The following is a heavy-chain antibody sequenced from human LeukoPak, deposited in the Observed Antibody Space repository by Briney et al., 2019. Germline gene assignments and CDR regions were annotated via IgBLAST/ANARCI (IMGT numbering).Heavy chain of an antibody. CDR1: GFTFSSYA. CDR3: AELGYCSSTSCYNLGLDY. D-gene: IGHD2-2*02. Sequence: WGSLRLSCAASGFTFSSYALSWIRQAPGKGLEWVSAISGSGGSTYYADSVKGRFTISRDNSKNTLYLQMNSLRAEDTAVYYCAELGYCSSTSCYNLGLDYWGQGTLVTVSS. CDR2: ISGSGGST. V-gene: IGHV3-23*01. J-gene: IGHJ4*02.